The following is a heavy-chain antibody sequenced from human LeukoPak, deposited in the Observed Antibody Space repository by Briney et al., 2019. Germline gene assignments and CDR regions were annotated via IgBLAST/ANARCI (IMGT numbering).Heavy chain of an antibody. CDR2: IYPGDSDT. CDR3: AGYKVGATTVFNY. V-gene: IGHV5-51*01. D-gene: IGHD1-26*01. Sequence: GESLKISCQGSGFNFNTYWVAWVRQMPGKGLEWMGIIYPGDSDTRYSPSFQGQVTISADKSISTAYLQWSSLKASDTAMYYCAGYKVGATTVFNYWGQGTLVTVSS. J-gene: IGHJ4*02. CDR1: GFNFNTYW.